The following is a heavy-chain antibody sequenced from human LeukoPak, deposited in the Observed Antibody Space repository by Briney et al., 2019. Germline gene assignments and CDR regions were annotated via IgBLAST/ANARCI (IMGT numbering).Heavy chain of an antibody. D-gene: IGHD2-15*01. V-gene: IGHV1-2*06. CDR2: INPNSGGT. Sequence: ASVKVSCKASGYTFTGYYMHWVRQAPGQGLEWMGRINPNSGGTNYAQKFQGRVTMTRDTSISTAYMELSRLRSDDTAVYYCARVGIVVVVAGNYGMDVWGQGTTVTVSS. J-gene: IGHJ6*02. CDR1: GYTFTGYY. CDR3: ARVGIVVVVAGNYGMDV.